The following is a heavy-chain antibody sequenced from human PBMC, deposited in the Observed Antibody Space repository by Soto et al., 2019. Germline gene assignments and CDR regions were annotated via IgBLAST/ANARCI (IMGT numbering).Heavy chain of an antibody. V-gene: IGHV3-33*01. CDR1: GFMFRGYG. J-gene: IGHJ6*01. D-gene: IGHD3-3*01. CDR2: IWSGGDIE. Sequence: QVQLVESGGDVVQPGRSLRLSCAASGFMFRGYGMHWVRQAPGKGLEWVAAIWSGGDIEYHAESVRGRFTISRDNFKNTLYLQMNSLRAEDTAVYFCARCGVSDAAGGLDVWGQGTTVTVSS. CDR3: ARCGVSDAAGGLDV.